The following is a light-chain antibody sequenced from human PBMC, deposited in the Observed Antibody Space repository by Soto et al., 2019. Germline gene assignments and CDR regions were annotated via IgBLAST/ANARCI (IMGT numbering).Light chain of an antibody. CDR3: QVYGISPKT. CDR2: DAS. V-gene: IGKV3-20*01. Sequence: EIGLPQSPATLSVSPGERVTLSCRASQSVDINLAWYQQKPGQAPRLLIFDASTRATGIPDRFSGSGSGTDFTLTISGLDPEDFAVYYCQVYGISPKTFGQGTKVDIK. J-gene: IGKJ1*01. CDR1: QSVDIN.